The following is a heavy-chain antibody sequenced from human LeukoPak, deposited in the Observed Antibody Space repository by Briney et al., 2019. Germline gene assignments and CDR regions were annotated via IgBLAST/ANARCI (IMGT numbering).Heavy chain of an antibody. D-gene: IGHD5-12*01. CDR1: GFTFSSYG. V-gene: IGHV3-30*18. Sequence: GGSLRLSCAASGFTFSSYGMHWVRQGSGKGLEWVAVISYDGSDKYYADSVKGRFTISRDNSENTLYLQMNSVRTEDTAVYYCANLLNSGYGEDYWGQGTLVTVSS. CDR3: ANLLNSGYGEDY. CDR2: ISYDGSDK. J-gene: IGHJ4*02.